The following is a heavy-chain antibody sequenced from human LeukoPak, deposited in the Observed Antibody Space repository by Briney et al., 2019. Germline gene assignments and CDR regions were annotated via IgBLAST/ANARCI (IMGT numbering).Heavy chain of an antibody. D-gene: IGHD3-22*01. CDR1: GFTLSAYA. CDR2: MSGSGGMT. V-gene: IGHV3-23*01. Sequence: GVSLRLSCAVSGFTLSAYAMSWVRQAPGRGLEWVSAMSGSGGMTYYADSVKGRFSISRDNSKNTLHLQMNSLRAEDTAVYYCAKGAMPYYDGSGYNYFDYWGQGTLVTVSS. J-gene: IGHJ4*02. CDR3: AKGAMPYYDGSGYNYFDY.